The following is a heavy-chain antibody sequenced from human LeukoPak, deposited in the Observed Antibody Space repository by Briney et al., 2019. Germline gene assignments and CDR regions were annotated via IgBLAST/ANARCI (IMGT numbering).Heavy chain of an antibody. Sequence: PSETLSLTCTVSGGSISSGSYYWSWIRQPAGKGLERIGRIYTSGSTNYNPSLKSRVTISVDTSKNQFSLKLSSVTAADTAVYYCARDYYYASSGYYANWFDPWGLGTLVTVSS. CDR1: GGSISSGSYY. V-gene: IGHV4-61*02. J-gene: IGHJ5*02. D-gene: IGHD3-22*01. CDR3: ARDYYYASSGYYANWFDP. CDR2: IYTSGST.